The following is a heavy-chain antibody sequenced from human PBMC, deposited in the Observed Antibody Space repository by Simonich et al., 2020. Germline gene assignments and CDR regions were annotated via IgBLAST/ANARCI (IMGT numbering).Heavy chain of an antibody. D-gene: IGHD6-13*01. CDR1: GYTFTGYY. CDR3: ARSHIAAAGTGYFQH. CDR2: KNPNSGGT. V-gene: IGHV1-2*02. Sequence: QVQLVQSGAEVKKPGASVKVSCKASGYTFTGYYMHWVRQAPGQGLEWMEWKNPNSGGTNYAQKFQGRVTMTRDTSISTAYMELSRLRSDDTAVYYCARSHIAAAGTGYFQHWGQGTLVTVSS. J-gene: IGHJ1*01.